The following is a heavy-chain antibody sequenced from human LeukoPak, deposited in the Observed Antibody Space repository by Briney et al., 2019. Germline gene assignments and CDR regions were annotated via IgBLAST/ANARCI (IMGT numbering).Heavy chain of an antibody. CDR2: INPNSGGT. CDR3: ARSGIAAAGTIDY. V-gene: IGHV1-2*02. J-gene: IGHJ4*02. Sequence: ASVKVSCKASGYTFTGYYMHWVRQAPGQGLEWMGWINPNSGGTNYAQKFQGRVTMTRDMSTSTVYMELSSLRSEDTAVYYCARSGIAAAGTIDYWGQGTLVTVSS. CDR1: GYTFTGYY. D-gene: IGHD6-13*01.